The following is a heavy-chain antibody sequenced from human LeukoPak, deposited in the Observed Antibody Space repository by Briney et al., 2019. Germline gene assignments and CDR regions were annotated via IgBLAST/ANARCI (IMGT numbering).Heavy chain of an antibody. CDR1: GGSISSSNW. J-gene: IGHJ4*02. CDR2: IYHSGST. D-gene: IGHD5-24*01. Sequence: PSGTLSLTCAVSGGSISSSNWWSWVRQPPGKGLEWIGEIYHSGSTNYNPSLKSRVTISVDKSKNQFSLKLSSVTAADTAVYYCAREDTRDGYKSHLDYWGQGTLVTVSS. V-gene: IGHV4-4*02. CDR3: AREDTRDGYKSHLDY.